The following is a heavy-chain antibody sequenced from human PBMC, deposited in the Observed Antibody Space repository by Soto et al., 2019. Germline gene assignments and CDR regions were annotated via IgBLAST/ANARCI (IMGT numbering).Heavy chain of an antibody. D-gene: IGHD2-21*01. CDR3: ARRQYCGGDCQRVASDY. Sequence: QLQLQESGPGLVKPSETLSLTCTVSGGSISSSSYYWGWIRQPPGKGLEWIGSIYYSGSTYYNPSLKSRVTISVDTSKNQFSLKLSSVTAADTAVYYCARRQYCGGDCQRVASDYWGQGTLVTVSS. CDR2: IYYSGST. V-gene: IGHV4-39*01. CDR1: GGSISSSSYY. J-gene: IGHJ4*02.